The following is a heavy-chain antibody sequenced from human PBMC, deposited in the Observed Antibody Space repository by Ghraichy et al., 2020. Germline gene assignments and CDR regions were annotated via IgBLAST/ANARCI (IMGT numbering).Heavy chain of an antibody. V-gene: IGHV4-39*01. CDR1: GGSISSSSYF. J-gene: IGHJ4*02. CDR2: IYYSGST. D-gene: IGHD5-18*01. CDR3: ARQGNTALEGAFDY. Sequence: SETLSLTCTVSGGSISSSSYFWGWIRQSPGKGLEWIGSIYYSGSTYYSPSLKSRVTISVDTSKNQFSLKLTSVTAADAAVYYCARQGNTALEGAFDYWGQGTLVTVSS.